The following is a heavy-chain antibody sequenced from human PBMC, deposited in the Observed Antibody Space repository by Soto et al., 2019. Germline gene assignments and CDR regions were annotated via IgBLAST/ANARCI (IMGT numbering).Heavy chain of an antibody. Sequence: QVQLVESGGGVVQPGRSLRLSCAASGFTFSSYGMHWVRQAPGKGLEWVAVIWYDGSNKYYADSVKGRFTISRDNSKNTLHLQMNSLRAEDTAVYYCARDDCSSTSCYAYYYYGMDVWGQGTTVTVSS. V-gene: IGHV3-33*01. J-gene: IGHJ6*02. D-gene: IGHD2-2*01. CDR1: GFTFSSYG. CDR3: ARDDCSSTSCYAYYYYGMDV. CDR2: IWYDGSNK.